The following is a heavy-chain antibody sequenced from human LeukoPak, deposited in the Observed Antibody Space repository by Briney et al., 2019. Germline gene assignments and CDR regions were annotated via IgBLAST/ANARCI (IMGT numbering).Heavy chain of an antibody. J-gene: IGHJ5*02. D-gene: IGHD2-2*01. V-gene: IGHV4-30-2*01. CDR3: AREVGYCSSISCPNWFDP. CDR1: GGSISSGGYS. CDR2: INHSGST. Sequence: SSETLSLTCAVSGGSISSGGYSWSWIRQPPGKGLEWIGYINHSGSTYYNPSLKSRVTISVDRSSNQFSLKLSSVTAADTAVYYCAREVGYCSSISCPNWFDPWGQGSLVTVSS.